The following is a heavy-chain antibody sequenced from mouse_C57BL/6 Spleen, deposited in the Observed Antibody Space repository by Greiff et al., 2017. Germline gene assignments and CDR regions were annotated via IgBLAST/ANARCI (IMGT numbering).Heavy chain of an antibody. CDR2: IDPSDSYT. CDR3: ARKRDSNYDYYARDY. CDR1: GYTFTSYW. Sequence: VQLQQPGAELVRPGTSVKLSCKASGYTFTSYWMHWVKQRPGQGLEWIGVIDPSDSYTNYNQKFKGKATLTVDTSSSTAYMQLSSLTAEDSAVYYCARKRDSNYDYYARDYWGQGTSVTVSS. D-gene: IGHD2-5*01. V-gene: IGHV1-59*01. J-gene: IGHJ4*01.